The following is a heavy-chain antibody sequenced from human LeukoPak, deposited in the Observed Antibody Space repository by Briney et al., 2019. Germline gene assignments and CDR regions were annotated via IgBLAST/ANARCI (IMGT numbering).Heavy chain of an antibody. D-gene: IGHD3-9*01. CDR1: GFTFSDYY. CDR2: ISSSGNTI. J-gene: IGHJ3*02. CDR3: ARESQYYDILTGYSSAHAFDI. Sequence: GGSLRLSCAASGFTFSDYYMSWIRQAPGKGLEWVSYISSSGNTIYYADSVKGRFTISRDNAKNSLYLQMNSLRAEDTAVYYCARESQYYDILTGYSSAHAFDIWGQGTMVTVSS. V-gene: IGHV3-11*01.